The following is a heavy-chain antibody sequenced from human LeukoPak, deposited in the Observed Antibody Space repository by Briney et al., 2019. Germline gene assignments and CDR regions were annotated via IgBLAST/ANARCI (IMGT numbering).Heavy chain of an antibody. Sequence: ASVKVSCKASGYTFTSYGISWVRQAPGQGLEWMGWISAYNGNTNYAQKLQGRVTMTTDTSTSTAYMELRSLRSDDTAVYYCARVPYYDILTGYYKAHYYYMDVWGKGTTVTVSS. J-gene: IGHJ6*03. D-gene: IGHD3-9*01. CDR3: ARVPYYDILTGYYKAHYYYMDV. V-gene: IGHV1-18*01. CDR1: GYTFTSYG. CDR2: ISAYNGNT.